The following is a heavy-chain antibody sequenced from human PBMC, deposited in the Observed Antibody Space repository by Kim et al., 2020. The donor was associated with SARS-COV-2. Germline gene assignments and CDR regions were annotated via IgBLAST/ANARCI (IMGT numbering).Heavy chain of an antibody. J-gene: IGHJ4*02. Sequence: ASVKVSCKTSGYTFTDYTLHWVRQAPGQSLEWVGWINTGSGNTKYSANFQGRATITRDTSASTLYMELRGLRFEDTAVYYCAREARYTEIDYCGQGTLGTGSS. CDR1: GYTFTDYT. CDR3: AREARYTEIDY. D-gene: IGHD5-18*01. CDR2: INTGSGNT. V-gene: IGHV1-3*04.